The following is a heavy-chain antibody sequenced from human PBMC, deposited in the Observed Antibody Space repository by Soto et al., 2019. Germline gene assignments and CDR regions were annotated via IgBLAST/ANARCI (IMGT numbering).Heavy chain of an antibody. D-gene: IGHD3-22*01. CDR1: GGSISSGGYY. Sequence: SETLSLTCTVSGGSISSGGYYWSWIRQHPGKGLEWIGYIYHGGSTYYNPSLNSRVNLSIDMTNNHVSLILNSVTAADTAVYYFARVGPWVPYYYDSSPYTFENWFDPWGQGTLVTVSS. J-gene: IGHJ5*02. CDR2: IYHGGST. V-gene: IGHV4-31*03. CDR3: ARVGPWVPYYYDSSPYTFENWFDP.